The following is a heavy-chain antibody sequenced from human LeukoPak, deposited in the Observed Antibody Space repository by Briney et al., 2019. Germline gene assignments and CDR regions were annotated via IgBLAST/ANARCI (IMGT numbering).Heavy chain of an antibody. J-gene: IGHJ3*02. CDR2: IHSGGSF. CDR3: ARGIGTITQDSFDI. CDR1: GASISNYH. D-gene: IGHD1-14*01. Sequence: SETLSLTCSVSGASISNYHWSWIRQPAGKGLEWIGRIHSGGSFNYNPSLRSRVTMSVDTSNNHFFLRLNSVTAADTALYFCARGIGTITQDSFDIWGPGTVVTVSS. V-gene: IGHV4-4*07.